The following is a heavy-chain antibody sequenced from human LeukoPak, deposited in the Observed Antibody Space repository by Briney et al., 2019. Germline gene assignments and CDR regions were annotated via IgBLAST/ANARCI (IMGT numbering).Heavy chain of an antibody. CDR2: IYYSGST. CDR3: ARLEMVVTAFDI. V-gene: IGHV4-39*01. Sequence: SETLSLTCTVSGGSISSSSYYWGWIRQPPGKGLEWIGSIYYSGSTYYNPSLKSRVTISVDTSKNQFSLKLSSVTAADTAVYYCARLEMVVTAFDIWGQGTMVTVSS. J-gene: IGHJ3*02. D-gene: IGHD2-15*01. CDR1: GGSISSSSYY.